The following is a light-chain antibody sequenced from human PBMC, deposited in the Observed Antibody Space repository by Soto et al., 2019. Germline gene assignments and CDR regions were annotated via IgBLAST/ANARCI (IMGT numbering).Light chain of an antibody. CDR3: QQYNSYPKT. V-gene: IGKV1-5*03. CDR2: MAS. CDR1: QSIDSW. J-gene: IGKJ2*01. Sequence: DVQMTQSPSTLSASIGDPVTITCRASQSIDSWLAWYQQKPGRPPKLLIYMASILESGVPSRFSGRGSGTEFTLTISGLRPDDLGTYYCQQYNSYPKTFGEGTKLDI.